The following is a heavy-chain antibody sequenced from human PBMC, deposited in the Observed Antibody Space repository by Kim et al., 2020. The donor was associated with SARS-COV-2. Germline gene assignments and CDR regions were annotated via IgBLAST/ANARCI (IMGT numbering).Heavy chain of an antibody. D-gene: IGHD5-12*01. CDR1: GFTFSSYA. J-gene: IGHJ4*02. V-gene: IGHV3-23*01. Sequence: GGSLRLSCAASGFTFSSYAMSWVRQAPGKGLEWVSALGGSGRHTYFADSAKGRFTIARDNSRNTVHLQMNSLSAEDTAVYHCVKSVASGGYVYERGGDYWGQGSLVTIST. CDR2: LGGSGRHT. CDR3: VKSVASGGYVYERGGDY.